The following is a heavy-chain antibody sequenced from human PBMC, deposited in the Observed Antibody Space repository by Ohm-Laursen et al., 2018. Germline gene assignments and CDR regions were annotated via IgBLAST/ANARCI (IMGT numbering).Heavy chain of an antibody. D-gene: IGHD3-22*01. CDR2: ISWNRGSI. V-gene: IGHV3-9*01. CDR3: AEDRYYDRLRTFDI. Sequence: SLRLSCSASGFSFDDYAMHWVRQAPGKGLEWVSGISWNRGSIGYADSVKGRFTISRDNAKNSLYLQMNSLRAEDTALYYCAEDRYYDRLRTFDIWGQGTMVTVSS. J-gene: IGHJ3*02. CDR1: GFSFDDYA.